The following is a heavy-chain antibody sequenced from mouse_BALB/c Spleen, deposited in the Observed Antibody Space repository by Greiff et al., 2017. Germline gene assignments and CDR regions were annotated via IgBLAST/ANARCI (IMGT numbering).Heavy chain of an antibody. Sequence: VKLQQPGAELVRPGASVKLSCKASGYTFTSYWINWVKQRPGQGLEWIGNIYPSDSYTNYNQKFKDKATLTVDKSSSTAYMQLSSLTTEDSAIYYCAREIRRGDYYAMDYWGQGTSVTVSS. D-gene: IGHD2-12*01. J-gene: IGHJ4*01. CDR1: GYTFTSYW. CDR2: IYPSDSYT. CDR3: AREIRRGDYYAMDY. V-gene: IGHV1-69*02.